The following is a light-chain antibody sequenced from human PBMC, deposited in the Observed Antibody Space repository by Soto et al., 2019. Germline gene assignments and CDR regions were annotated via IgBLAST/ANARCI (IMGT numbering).Light chain of an antibody. J-gene: IGKJ3*01. CDR2: DAS. Sequence: DVQMTQSPSALSAYVGDRVIITCRASQNICRYLAWYQKKPGEAPKLLIYDASTLQSGVPSRFSGSGSGTEFTLSISGLKPDDFATYYCQHYRGLSSFGTGTKVDIK. V-gene: IGKV1-5*01. CDR3: QHYRGLSS. CDR1: QNICRY.